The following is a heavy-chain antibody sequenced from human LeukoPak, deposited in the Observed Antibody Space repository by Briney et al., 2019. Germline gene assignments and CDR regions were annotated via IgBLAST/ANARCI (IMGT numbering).Heavy chain of an antibody. Sequence: GMYLRLSCAASGCTFRGSGMPWVRQAPGKGLEWVAVIWSNGSNKNYADSVKGRFTISRDTSKNTLYLQMNSLRAEDTAMYYCARYLGTGRNWFDPWGQGTLVTVSS. D-gene: IGHD1-1*01. CDR2: IWSNGSNK. J-gene: IGHJ5*02. CDR1: GCTFRGSG. CDR3: ARYLGTGRNWFDP. V-gene: IGHV3-33*01.